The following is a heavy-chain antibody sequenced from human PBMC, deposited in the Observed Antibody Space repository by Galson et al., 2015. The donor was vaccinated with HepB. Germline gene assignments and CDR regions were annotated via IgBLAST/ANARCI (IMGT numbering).Heavy chain of an antibody. J-gene: IGHJ3*02. D-gene: IGHD1-14*01. CDR1: GYTFTSYD. CDR2: MNPNSGNT. CDR3: ARGYVTPHDAFDI. Sequence: SVKVSCKASGYTFTSYDINWVRQATGQGLEWMGWMNPNSGNTGYAQKFQGRVTMTRNTSISTAYMELSSLRSEDTAVYYCARGYVTPHDAFDIWGQGTMVTVSS. V-gene: IGHV1-8*01.